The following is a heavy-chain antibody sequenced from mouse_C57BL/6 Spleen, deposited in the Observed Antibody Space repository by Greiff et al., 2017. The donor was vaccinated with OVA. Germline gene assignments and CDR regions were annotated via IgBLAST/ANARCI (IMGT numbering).Heavy chain of an antibody. J-gene: IGHJ3*01. CDR2: ISGGGNT. CDR3: ARLTGKTFAY. CDR1: GFTFSSYT. Sequence: EVQVVESGGGLVKPGGSLKLSCAASGFTFSSYTMSWVRQTPEKRLEWVATISGGGNTYYPDSVKGRFTISRDNAKNTLYLQMSSLRSEDTALYYCARLTGKTFAYWGQGTLVTVSA. V-gene: IGHV5-9*01. D-gene: IGHD4-1*01.